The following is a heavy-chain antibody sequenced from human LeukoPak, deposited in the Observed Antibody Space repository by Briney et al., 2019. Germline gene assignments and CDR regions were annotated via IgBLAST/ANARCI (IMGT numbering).Heavy chain of an antibody. J-gene: IGHJ4*02. Sequence: PGGSLRLSCAASGFTFSSYWMLWVRQAPGKGLDWVAVVSYDGSDKHYADSVKGRFTISRDNSKNTLYLQLNSLRGDDTAVYYCANRFCTSSGCGVAYWGQGTLVTVSS. CDR1: GFTFSSYW. D-gene: IGHD2-2*01. CDR3: ANRFCTSSGCGVAY. V-gene: IGHV3-30*18. CDR2: VSYDGSDK.